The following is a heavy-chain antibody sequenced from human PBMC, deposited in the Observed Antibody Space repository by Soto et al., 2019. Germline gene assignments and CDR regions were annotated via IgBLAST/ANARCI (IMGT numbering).Heavy chain of an antibody. J-gene: IGHJ4*01. CDR1: GFTFTTAW. D-gene: IGHD3-22*01. Sequence: EVQLVESGGGLVEPGGSPRLSCAASGFTFTTAWINWVRQAPGKGLEWVGRIKSKIDGGTTDFAAPVKGRFSISRDDSRNMVDFQMNSLEIEDTAVYYCTTDSHFTMNLVRFDYWGLGTLVTVSS. CDR3: TTDSHFTMNLVRFDY. CDR2: IKSKIDGGTT. V-gene: IGHV3-15*07.